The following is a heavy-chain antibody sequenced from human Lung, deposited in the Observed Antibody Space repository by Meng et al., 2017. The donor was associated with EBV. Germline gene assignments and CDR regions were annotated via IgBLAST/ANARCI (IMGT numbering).Heavy chain of an antibody. CDR1: GGSISSGDYY. D-gene: IGHD2-15*01. J-gene: IGHJ4*02. CDR3: AREWCSGGSCYPDY. Sequence: VQLQEPGPGLVNPPQTLSLTCTGSGGSISSGDYYWSWIRQPPGKGLEWIGYIYYSGSTYYNPSLKSRVTISVDTSKNQFSLKLSSVTAADTAVYYCAREWCSGGSCYPDYWGQGTLVTVSS. V-gene: IGHV4-30-4*01. CDR2: IYYSGST.